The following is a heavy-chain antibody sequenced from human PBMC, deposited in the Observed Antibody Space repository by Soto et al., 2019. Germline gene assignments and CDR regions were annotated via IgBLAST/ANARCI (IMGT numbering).Heavy chain of an antibody. CDR3: ARGKDPPEVAAAVYYFDY. Sequence: PSETLSLTCAVYGGSFSGYYWSWIRQPPGKGLEWIGEINHSGSTNYNPSLKSRVTISVDTSKNQFSLKLSSVTAADTAVYYCARGKDPPEVAAAVYYFDYWGQGTLVTVSS. D-gene: IGHD6-13*01. V-gene: IGHV4-34*01. CDR1: GGSFSGYY. CDR2: INHSGST. J-gene: IGHJ4*02.